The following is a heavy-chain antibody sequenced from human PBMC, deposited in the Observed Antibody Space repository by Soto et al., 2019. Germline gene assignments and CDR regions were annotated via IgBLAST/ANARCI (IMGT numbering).Heavy chain of an antibody. V-gene: IGHV3-15*07. CDR2: VKSKVDGETI. J-gene: IGHJ4*02. CDR3: SADLPDWGGYALDY. D-gene: IGHD3-16*01. Sequence: EVQLVESGGGLVVPGGSLRLSCAASGFTFNGAGMNWVRQGPGKGLAWFGRVKSKVDGETIDYPAPVKRRFPIARDDEKIKVYLQMTSLNTEDTAMYYCSADLPDWGGYALDYWGQGALVTVAS. CDR1: GFTFNGAG.